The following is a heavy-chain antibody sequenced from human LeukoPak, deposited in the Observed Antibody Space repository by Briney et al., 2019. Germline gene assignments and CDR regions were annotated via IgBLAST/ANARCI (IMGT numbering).Heavy chain of an antibody. CDR3: ARGRLGELSSNPDAFDF. D-gene: IGHD3-16*02. V-gene: IGHV3-53*01. Sequence: GGSLRLSCAASGFTVSSNYMNWVRQAPGKGLEWVSVIYSDGNTYYADSVKGRFTISRDNSKNTLYLQMNSLRAEDTAVYYCARGRLGELSSNPDAFDFWGQGTMVTVSS. CDR1: GFTVSSNY. J-gene: IGHJ3*01. CDR2: IYSDGNT.